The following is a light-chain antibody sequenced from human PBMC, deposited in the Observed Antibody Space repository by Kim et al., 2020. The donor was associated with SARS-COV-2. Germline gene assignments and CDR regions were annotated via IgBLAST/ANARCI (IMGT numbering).Light chain of an antibody. Sequence: QSLTIPCTGTSSDVGGYNYVSWYQQHPGKAPKLMIYDVSKRPSGVSNRFSGSKSGNTASLTISGLQAEDEADYYCSSYTSSSTWVFGGGTQLTVL. J-gene: IGLJ3*02. V-gene: IGLV2-14*04. CDR1: SSDVGGYNY. CDR2: DVS. CDR3: SSYTSSSTWV.